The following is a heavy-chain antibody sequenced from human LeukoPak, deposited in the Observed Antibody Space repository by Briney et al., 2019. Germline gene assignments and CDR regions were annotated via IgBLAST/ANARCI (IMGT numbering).Heavy chain of an antibody. CDR2: ISGSGSGGIT. CDR1: GFTFSSYA. V-gene: IGHV3-23*01. Sequence: GGSLRLSWTTSGFTFSSYAMSWVRQAPAKGMEWLSAISGSGSGGITYYADSVKGRFTISRDNSKNTLYLQMNSLRAEDTAVYYCAKSSPPPLRYWGQGTLVTVSS. CDR3: AKSSPPPLRY. J-gene: IGHJ4*02.